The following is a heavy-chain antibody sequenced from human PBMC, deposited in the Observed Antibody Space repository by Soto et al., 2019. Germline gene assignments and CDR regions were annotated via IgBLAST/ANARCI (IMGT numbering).Heavy chain of an antibody. CDR3: TRSYDFWSGYDLYYFDY. J-gene: IGHJ4*02. CDR1: GFTFSGSA. D-gene: IGHD3-3*01. V-gene: IGHV3-73*02. Sequence: EVQLVESGGGLVQPGGSLKLSCAASGFTFSGSAMHWVRQASGKGLEWVGRIRSKANSYATAYAASVKGRFTISRDDSKNTAYLQMNSLKPEDTAVYYCTRSYDFWSGYDLYYFDYWGQGTLVTVSS. CDR2: IRSKANSYAT.